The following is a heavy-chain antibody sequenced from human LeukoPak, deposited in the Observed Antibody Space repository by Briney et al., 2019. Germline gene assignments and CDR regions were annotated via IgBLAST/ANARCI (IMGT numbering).Heavy chain of an antibody. J-gene: IGHJ1*01. CDR1: VFTVSSNY. D-gene: IGHD5-24*01. V-gene: IGHV3-66*01. CDR2: SYSCGST. Sequence: GGSLILSCAASVFTVSSNYRSWVRQAPGKGLERVSVSYSCGSTYYADSGKGGFTIFRDNSKKTLDLQMNSLRVEDTAVYYCARGDGYNDAEYLQHWGQGTLVTVS. CDR3: ARGDGYNDAEYLQH.